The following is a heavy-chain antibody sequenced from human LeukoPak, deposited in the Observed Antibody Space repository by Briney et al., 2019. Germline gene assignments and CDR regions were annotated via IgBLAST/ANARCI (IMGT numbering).Heavy chain of an antibody. Sequence: ASVKVSCKAFGYTFTDYFVHWVRQAPGLGLEWMGVVNLSSGTTTYAQNFQDRVTMTRDTSTSTVYMELSSLRFEDTAVYYCARAYDFPDYWGQGTLVTVSS. V-gene: IGHV1-46*01. CDR2: VNLSSGTT. J-gene: IGHJ4*02. CDR1: GYTFTDYF. CDR3: ARAYDFPDY. D-gene: IGHD3-3*01.